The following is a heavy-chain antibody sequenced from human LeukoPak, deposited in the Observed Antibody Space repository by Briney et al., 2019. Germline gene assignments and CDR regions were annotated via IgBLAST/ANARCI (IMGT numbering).Heavy chain of an antibody. J-gene: IGHJ6*02. CDR1: GYTFTSYG. D-gene: IGHD3-3*01. CDR2: ISAYNGNT. V-gene: IGHV1-18*01. Sequence: GASVKVSCKASGYTFTSYGISWVRQAPGQGLEWMGWISAYNGNTNYAQKLQGRVTMTTDTSTSTAYMELRSLRSDDTAVYCCARDQREYYDFWSGYYMWYYYYGMDVWGQGTTVTVSS. CDR3: ARDQREYYDFWSGYYMWYYYYGMDV.